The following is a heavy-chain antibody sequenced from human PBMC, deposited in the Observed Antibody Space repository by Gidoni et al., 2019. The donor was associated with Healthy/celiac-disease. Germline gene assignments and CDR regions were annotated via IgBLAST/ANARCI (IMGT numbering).Heavy chain of an antibody. Sequence: QVQLVESGGGVVQPGRSLRLSCSASGFTFSSYGMHWVRQAPGKGLEWVAVISYDGSNKYYADSVKGRFTISRDNSKNTLYLQMNSLRAEDTAVYYCAKDPTRYCSGGSCHGSGMDVWGQGTTVTVSS. D-gene: IGHD2-15*01. CDR3: AKDPTRYCSGGSCHGSGMDV. CDR1: GFTFSSYG. V-gene: IGHV3-30*18. J-gene: IGHJ6*02. CDR2: ISYDGSNK.